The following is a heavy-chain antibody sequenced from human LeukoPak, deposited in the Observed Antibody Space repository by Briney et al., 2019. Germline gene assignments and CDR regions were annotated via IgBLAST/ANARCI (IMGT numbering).Heavy chain of an antibody. Sequence: PSETLSLTCAVYGGSFSGYYWSWIRQPPGKGLEWIGEINHSGSTHYNPSLKSRVTISVDTSKNQFSLKLSSVTAADTAVYYCASRYYDFWSGYYTGYYWGQGTLVTVSS. CDR2: INHSGST. D-gene: IGHD3-3*01. CDR3: ASRYYDFWSGYYTGYY. J-gene: IGHJ4*02. V-gene: IGHV4-34*01. CDR1: GGSFSGYY.